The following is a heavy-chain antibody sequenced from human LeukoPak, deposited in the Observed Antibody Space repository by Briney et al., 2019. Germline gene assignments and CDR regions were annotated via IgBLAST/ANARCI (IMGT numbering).Heavy chain of an antibody. CDR3: ARDRVLSGVFDY. J-gene: IGHJ4*02. CDR2: ISWNSGSI. Sequence: GRSLRLSCAASGFTFDDYAMHWVRQAPGKGLEWVSGISWNSGSIGYADSVKGRFTISRDNAKNSLYLQMNSLRAEDTAVYYCARDRVLSGVFDYWGQGTLVTVSS. CDR1: GFTFDDYA. V-gene: IGHV3-9*01. D-gene: IGHD3-10*02.